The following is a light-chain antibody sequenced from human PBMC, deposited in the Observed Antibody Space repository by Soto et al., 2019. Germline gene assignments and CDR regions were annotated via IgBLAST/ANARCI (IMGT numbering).Light chain of an antibody. CDR2: GAS. J-gene: IGKJ5*01. Sequence: VLTHSPGTLSLAPGERGTRSPRASQTLKSYLAWYQQKPGQAPRLLISGASSRATGIPDRFSGGGSGTDFTLTISSLEPEDFTLYYCQQYVTSAITFGQGTQLEIK. CDR1: QTLKSY. CDR3: QQYVTSAIT. V-gene: IGKV3-20*01.